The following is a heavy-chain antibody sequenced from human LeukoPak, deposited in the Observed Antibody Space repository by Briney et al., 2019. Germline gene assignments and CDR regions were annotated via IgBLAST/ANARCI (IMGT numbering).Heavy chain of an antibody. D-gene: IGHD2-2*01. CDR1: GGSISSGDYY. Sequence: PSETLSLTCTVSGGSISSGDYYWSWIRQPPGKGLEWIGYIYYSGSTYYNPSLKSRVTISVDTSKNQFSLKLSSVTAADTAVYYCARLPFPLLSSSTTSGLDYWGQGTLVTVSS. V-gene: IGHV4-30-4*01. CDR2: IYYSGST. J-gene: IGHJ4*02. CDR3: ARLPFPLLSSSTTSGLDY.